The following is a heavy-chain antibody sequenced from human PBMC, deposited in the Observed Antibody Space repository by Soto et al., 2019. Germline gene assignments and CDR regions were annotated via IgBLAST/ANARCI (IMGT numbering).Heavy chain of an antibody. CDR1: GGSFSGYY. CDR3: ASGMVRGVIGY. Sequence: QVQLQQWGAGLLKPSETLSLTCAVYGGSFSGYYWSWIRQPPGKGLEWIGEINHSGSTNYNPSLKSRVTISLDTSKNQFSLKLSSVTAADTAVYYCASGMVRGVIGYWGQGTLVTVSS. V-gene: IGHV4-34*01. J-gene: IGHJ4*02. D-gene: IGHD3-10*01. CDR2: INHSGST.